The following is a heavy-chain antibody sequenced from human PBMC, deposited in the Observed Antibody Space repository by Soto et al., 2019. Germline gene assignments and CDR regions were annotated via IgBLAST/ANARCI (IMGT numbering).Heavy chain of an antibody. CDR2: ISGSGGST. J-gene: IGHJ6*02. Sequence: GGSLRLSCAASGFTFSSYAMSWVRQAPGKGLEWVSAISGSGGSTYYADSVKGRFTISRDNSKNTLYLQMNSLRAEDTAVYYCANALMVRGVISFYYYYGMDVWGQGTTVTVSS. CDR3: ANALMVRGVISFYYYYGMDV. CDR1: GFTFSSYA. D-gene: IGHD3-10*01. V-gene: IGHV3-23*01.